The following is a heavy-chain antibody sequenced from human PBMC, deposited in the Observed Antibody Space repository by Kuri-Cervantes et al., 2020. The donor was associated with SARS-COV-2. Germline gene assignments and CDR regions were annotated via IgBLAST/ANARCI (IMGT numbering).Heavy chain of an antibody. J-gene: IGHJ4*02. CDR1: GFTFSNAW. CDR2: IKQDGSEK. Sequence: LSLTCAASGFTFSNAWMNWVRQAPGKGLEWVANIKQDGSEKYYVDSVKGRFTISRDNAKNSLYLQMNSLRAEDTAVYYCVRDGDHWNFDYWGQGTLVTVSS. D-gene: IGHD1-1*01. V-gene: IGHV3-7*01. CDR3: VRDGDHWNFDY.